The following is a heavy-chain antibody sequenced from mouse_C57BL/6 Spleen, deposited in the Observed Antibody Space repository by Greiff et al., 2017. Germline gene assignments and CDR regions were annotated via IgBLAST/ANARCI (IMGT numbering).Heavy chain of an antibody. CDR1: GYAFTNYL. CDR2: INPGSGGT. V-gene: IGHV1-54*01. Sequence: VQLQQSGAELVRPGTSVKVSCQASGYAFTNYLIEWVKQRPGQGLEWIGVINPGSGGTNYNEKFKGKATLTADKSSSTAYMQLSSLTSENSAVYFCARSYYCGSSLYYFDYWGQGTTLTVSS. J-gene: IGHJ2*01. CDR3: ARSYYCGSSLYYFDY. D-gene: IGHD1-1*01.